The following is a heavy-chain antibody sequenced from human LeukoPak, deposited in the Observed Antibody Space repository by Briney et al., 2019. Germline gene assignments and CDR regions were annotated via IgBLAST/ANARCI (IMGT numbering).Heavy chain of an antibody. J-gene: IGHJ6*02. V-gene: IGHV3-21*01. D-gene: IGHD5-18*01. CDR3: ARDNGIQLWLRAGMDV. CDR1: GFTFSSYS. Sequence: GGSLTLSCPASGFTFSSYSMNWVRQAPGKGREWVSSISSSSSYIYYAGSVKGRFTISRDNAKNSLYRTMNSLRAEDTAVYYCARDNGIQLWLRAGMDVWGQGTTVTVSS. CDR2: ISSSSSYI.